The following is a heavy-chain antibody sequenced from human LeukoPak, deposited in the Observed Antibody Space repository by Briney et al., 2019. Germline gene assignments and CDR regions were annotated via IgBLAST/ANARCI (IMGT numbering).Heavy chain of an antibody. Sequence: GGSPRLSCAASGFTFSSYGMHWVRQAPGKGLEWVAFIRYDGSNKYYADSVKGRFTISRDNSKNTLYLQMNSLRAEDTAVYYCAKGLRFLEWFFDASDIWGQGTMVTVSS. CDR1: GFTFSSYG. CDR2: IRYDGSNK. CDR3: AKGLRFLEWFFDASDI. D-gene: IGHD3-3*01. V-gene: IGHV3-30*02. J-gene: IGHJ3*02.